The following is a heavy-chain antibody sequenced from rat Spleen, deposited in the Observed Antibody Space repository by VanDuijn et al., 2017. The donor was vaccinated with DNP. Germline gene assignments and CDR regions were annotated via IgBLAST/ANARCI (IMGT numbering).Heavy chain of an antibody. CDR2: ISYDGSST. CDR3: THYYSGPHY. Sequence: EVQLVESGGGPVQPGRSLKISCIASGFIFSNYGMAWVRQAPTKGLEWVATISYDGSSTYYRDSVKGRFTISRDNAKSTLYLQMTSLRSEDTATYYCTHYYSGPHYWGQGVMVTVSS. J-gene: IGHJ2*01. V-gene: IGHV5-29*01. CDR1: GFIFSNYG. D-gene: IGHD1-2*01.